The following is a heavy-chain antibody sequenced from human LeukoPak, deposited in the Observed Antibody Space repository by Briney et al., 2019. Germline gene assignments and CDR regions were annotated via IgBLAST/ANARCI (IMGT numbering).Heavy chain of an antibody. V-gene: IGHV1-2*06. Sequence: ASVKVSCKASGYTFTGYYMHWVRQAPGQGLEWMGRINPNSGGTNYAQKFQGRVTITRDTSASTAYMELSSLRSEDTAVYYCAKGGNWGYYFDYWGQGTLVTVSS. CDR1: GYTFTGYY. CDR2: INPNSGGT. J-gene: IGHJ4*02. D-gene: IGHD4-23*01. CDR3: AKGGNWGYYFDY.